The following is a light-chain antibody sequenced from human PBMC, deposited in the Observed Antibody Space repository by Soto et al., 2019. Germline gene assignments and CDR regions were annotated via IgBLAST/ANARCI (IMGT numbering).Light chain of an antibody. V-gene: IGLV1-47*01. CDR1: SSNIGSNY. Sequence: QSVLTQPPSASGTPGQRVTICCSGSSSNIGSNYVYWYQQLPGTAPKLLIYRNNQRPSGVPDRFSGSKSGTSASLAISGLRSEDEADYYCAAWDDSLSGVVFGGGTKVTVL. CDR3: AAWDDSLSGVV. CDR2: RNN. J-gene: IGLJ2*01.